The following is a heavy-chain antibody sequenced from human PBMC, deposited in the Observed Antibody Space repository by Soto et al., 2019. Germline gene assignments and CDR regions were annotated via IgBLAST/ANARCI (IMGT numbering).Heavy chain of an antibody. J-gene: IGHJ4*02. V-gene: IGHV1-18*01. CDR2: ISANNGTA. D-gene: IGHD5-12*01. Sequence: ASVKVSCKASGGTFSSYAISWVRQAPGQGLEWMGWISANNGTANYAQKLQGRVTITTDTSTSTAYMELRSLRSDDTAVYYCARDVDIVATIRSIFDYWGQGTLVTVSS. CDR3: ARDVDIVATIRSIFDY. CDR1: GGTFSSYA.